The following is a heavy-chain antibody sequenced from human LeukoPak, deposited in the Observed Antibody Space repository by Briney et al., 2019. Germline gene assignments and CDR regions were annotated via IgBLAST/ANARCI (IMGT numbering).Heavy chain of an antibody. D-gene: IGHD3-22*01. CDR3: ARENYYDSSGYGY. CDR2: IYYSGST. V-gene: IGHV4-59*12. Sequence: TSETLSLTCTVSGGSISSYYWSWIRQPPGKGLEWIGYIYYSGSTNYNPSLKSRVTISVDTSKNQFSLKLSSVTAADTAVYYCARENYYDSSGYGYWGQGTLVTVSS. J-gene: IGHJ4*02. CDR1: GGSISSYY.